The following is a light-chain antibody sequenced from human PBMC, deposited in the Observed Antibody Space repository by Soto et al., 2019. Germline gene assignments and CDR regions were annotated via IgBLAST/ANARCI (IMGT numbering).Light chain of an antibody. V-gene: IGLV2-11*01. CDR3: CSYAGSFTVV. CDR2: DVN. Sequence: QSALTQPHSVSGSPGQSVTISCTGTNSDVGNYNYVSWYQQHPGKSPKLMIYDVNKRPSGVPDRFSGSKSGNTASLTISGLQAEDEADYYCCSYAGSFTVVFGGGTKLTVL. J-gene: IGLJ2*01. CDR1: NSDVGNYNY.